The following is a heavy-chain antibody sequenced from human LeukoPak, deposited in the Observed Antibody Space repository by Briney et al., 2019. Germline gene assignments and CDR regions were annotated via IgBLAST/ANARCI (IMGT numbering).Heavy chain of an antibody. Sequence: SETLSLTCAVSGGSISSGGYSWSWIRQPPGKGLEWIGYIYHSGSTHYNPSLKSRVTISVDRSKNQFSLKLSSVTAADTAVYYCARFVAWYFDYWGQGTLVTVSS. V-gene: IGHV4-30-2*01. J-gene: IGHJ4*02. CDR1: GGSISSGGYS. CDR3: ARFVAWYFDY. CDR2: IYHSGST.